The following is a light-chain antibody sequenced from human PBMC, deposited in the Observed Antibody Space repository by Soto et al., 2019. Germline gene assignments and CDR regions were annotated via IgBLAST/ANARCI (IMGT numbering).Light chain of an antibody. CDR2: DSD. J-gene: IGLJ2*01. CDR1: SANIGGNY. CDR3: GAWDGSLSVVL. V-gene: IGLV1-51*01. Sequence: QSVLTQPPSVSAAPGQKVTISCSGSSANIGGNYVSWYQHIPGTAPKLVIYDSDKRPSEIPDRFSGSKSCTSATLDITGLHTGDEADYYCGAWDGSLSVVLFGGGTKLTVL.